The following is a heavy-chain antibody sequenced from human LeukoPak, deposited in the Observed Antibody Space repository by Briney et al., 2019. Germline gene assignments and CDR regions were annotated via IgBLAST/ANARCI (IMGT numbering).Heavy chain of an antibody. J-gene: IGHJ5*02. CDR2: IRYDGSNK. V-gene: IGHV3-30*02. CDR1: GFTFSSYG. CDR3: AKDTTPPKAGFDP. D-gene: IGHD1-14*01. Sequence: VGSLRLSCAASGFTFSSYGMHWVRQAPGKGREWVAFIRYDGSNKYYADSVKGRFTISRDNSKNTLYLQMNSLRAEDTAVYYCAKDTTPPKAGFDPWGQGTLVTVSS.